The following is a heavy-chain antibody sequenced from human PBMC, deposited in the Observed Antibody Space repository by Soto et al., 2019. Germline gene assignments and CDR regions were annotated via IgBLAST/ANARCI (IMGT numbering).Heavy chain of an antibody. D-gene: IGHD3-3*01. CDR1: GGTFSSYA. J-gene: IGHJ5*02. CDR3: ARVPYFWSGYFYWFDP. Sequence: SVKASCKASGGTFSSYAISWVRQAPGQGLEWMGGIIPIFGTANYAQKFQGRVTITADESTSTAYMELSSLRSEDTAVYYCARVPYFWSGYFYWFDPWGQGTLVTVSS. CDR2: IIPIFGTA. V-gene: IGHV1-69*13.